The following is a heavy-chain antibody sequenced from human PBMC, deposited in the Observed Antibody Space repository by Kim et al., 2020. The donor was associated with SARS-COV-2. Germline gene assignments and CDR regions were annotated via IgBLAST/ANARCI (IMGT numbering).Heavy chain of an antibody. CDR2: ISYSSMYI. CDR1: GFTFSGYN. V-gene: IGHV3-21*06. J-gene: IGHJ4*02. Sequence: GGSLRLSCAASGFTFSGYNMNWVRQAPGKGLEWVASISYSSMYIYYADSVKGRFTISRDNAKNSLYLQMDSLSVEDSAVYFCARDHSSNWGFDLWGQGTLVTVSS. CDR3: ARDHSSNWGFDL. D-gene: IGHD7-27*01.